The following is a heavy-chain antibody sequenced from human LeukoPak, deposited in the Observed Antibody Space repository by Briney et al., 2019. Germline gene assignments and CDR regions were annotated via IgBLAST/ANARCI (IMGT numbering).Heavy chain of an antibody. V-gene: IGHV1-18*01. CDR1: GYTFTSYG. CDR2: ISAYNGNT. Sequence: ASVKVSCKASGYTFTSYGISWVRQAPGQGLEWMGWISAYNGNTNYAQKLQGRVTMTTDTSTSTAYVELRSLRSDDTAVYYCARDVGPYCSGGSCHGAFDYWGQGTLVTVSS. CDR3: ARDVGPYCSGGSCHGAFDY. D-gene: IGHD2-15*01. J-gene: IGHJ4*02.